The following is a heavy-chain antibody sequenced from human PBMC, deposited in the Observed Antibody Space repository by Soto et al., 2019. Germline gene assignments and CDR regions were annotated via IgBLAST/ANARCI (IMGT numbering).Heavy chain of an antibody. CDR3: ARATQYYDSSGYYNWFDP. CDR2: IYHSGST. D-gene: IGHD3-22*01. CDR1: GGSIIRGGYS. Sequence: SETLSLTCAVSGGSIIRGGYSWSWIRQPPGKGLEWIGYIYHSGSTYYNPSLKSRVTISVDRSKNQFSLKLSSVTAADTAVYYCARATQYYDSSGYYNWFDPWGQGTLVTVSS. V-gene: IGHV4-30-2*01. J-gene: IGHJ5*02.